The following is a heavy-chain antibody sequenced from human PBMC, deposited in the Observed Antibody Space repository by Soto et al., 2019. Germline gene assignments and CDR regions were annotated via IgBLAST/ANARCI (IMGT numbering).Heavy chain of an antibody. J-gene: IGHJ4*02. CDR2: IRSKANSYAT. CDR1: GFTFSGSA. V-gene: IGHV3-73*01. D-gene: IGHD6-13*01. Sequence: GGSLRLSCAASGFTFSGSAMHWVRQASGKGLEWVGRIRSKANSYATAYAASVKGRFTISRDDSKNTAYLQMNSLKTEDTAVYYCTSHIAAAPEWGQGTLVTASS. CDR3: TSHIAAAPE.